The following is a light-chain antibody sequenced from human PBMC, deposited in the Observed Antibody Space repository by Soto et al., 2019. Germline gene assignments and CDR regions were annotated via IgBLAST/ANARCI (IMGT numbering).Light chain of an antibody. CDR1: SSDVGGYNY. CDR3: SSYTSSSTYV. CDR2: EVS. J-gene: IGLJ1*01. V-gene: IGLV2-14*01. Sequence: QSVLTQPASVSGSPGQSITISCTGTSSDVGGYNYVSWYQQHPGKAPKLMIYEVSNRPSGVSNRFSGSKSGNTASLTISGLQAEYEADYYCSSYTSSSTYVFGTGTKLTVL.